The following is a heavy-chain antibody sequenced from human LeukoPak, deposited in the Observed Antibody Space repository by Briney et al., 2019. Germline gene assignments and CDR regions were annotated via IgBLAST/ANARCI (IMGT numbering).Heavy chain of an antibody. CDR3: ARGELLYDY. Sequence: PSQTLSLTCTVSGGSISSGDYYWSWLREPPGKGLEWIGYIHNSGSTFYNPSLKSRVTISIDTTKNQFSLKLNSVAAADTAVYYCARGELLYDYWGQGTLVTVSS. D-gene: IGHD2-15*01. CDR1: GGSISSGDYY. V-gene: IGHV4-30-4*01. CDR2: IHNSGST. J-gene: IGHJ4*02.